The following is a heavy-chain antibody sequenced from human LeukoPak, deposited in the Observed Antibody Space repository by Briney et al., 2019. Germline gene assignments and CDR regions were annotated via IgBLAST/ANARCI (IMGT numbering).Heavy chain of an antibody. J-gene: IGHJ3*02. Sequence: SETQSLTCTVSGGSISSYYWSWIRQPPGKGLEWIGYIYYSGSTNYNPSLKSRVTISVDTSKNQFSLKLSSVTAADTAVYYCACDYDFWSGDAFDIWGQGTMVTVSS. D-gene: IGHD3-3*01. CDR1: GGSISSYY. CDR2: IYYSGST. V-gene: IGHV4-59*12. CDR3: ACDYDFWSGDAFDI.